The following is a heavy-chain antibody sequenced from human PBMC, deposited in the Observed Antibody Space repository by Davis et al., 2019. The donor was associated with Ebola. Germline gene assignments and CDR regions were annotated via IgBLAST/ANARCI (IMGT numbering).Heavy chain of an antibody. CDR3: AREISSGGAFDI. Sequence: GESLKISCAASGFTFSSYAMSWVRQAPGKGLEWVSAISGSGGSTYYADSVKGRFTISRDNSKNTLYLQMNSLRAEDTAVYYCAREISSGGAFDIWGQGTMVTVSS. CDR1: GFTFSSYA. CDR2: ISGSGGST. V-gene: IGHV3-23*01. D-gene: IGHD6-19*01. J-gene: IGHJ3*02.